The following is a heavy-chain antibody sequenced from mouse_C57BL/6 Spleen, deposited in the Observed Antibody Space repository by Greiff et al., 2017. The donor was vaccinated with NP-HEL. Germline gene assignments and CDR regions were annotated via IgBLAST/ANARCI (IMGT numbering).Heavy chain of an antibody. CDR1: GYAFSSYW. CDR3: ARGDYYGSSHLDY. V-gene: IGHV1-80*01. J-gene: IGHJ2*01. CDR2: IYPGDGDT. D-gene: IGHD1-1*01. Sequence: QVQLQQSGAELVKPGASVKISCKASGYAFSSYWMNWVKQRPGKGLEWIGQIYPGDGDTNYNGKFKGKATLTADKSSSTAYMQLSSLTSEDSAVYFCARGDYYGSSHLDYWGQGTTLTVSS.